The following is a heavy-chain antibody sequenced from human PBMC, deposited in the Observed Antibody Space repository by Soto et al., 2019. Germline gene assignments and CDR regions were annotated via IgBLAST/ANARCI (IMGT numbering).Heavy chain of an antibody. CDR1: GFTFNNYA. CDR3: AKLGSSAWSPHYYFDY. Sequence: GGSLRLSCAASGFTFNNYAMGWVRQAPGKGLEWVSAITGSGSDTYYLDSVKGRFTTSRDNSKNTLFLQMNSLRAEDTAIYYCAKLGSSAWSPHYYFDYWGQGTLVTVSS. CDR2: ITGSGSDT. V-gene: IGHV3-23*01. J-gene: IGHJ4*02. D-gene: IGHD3-10*01.